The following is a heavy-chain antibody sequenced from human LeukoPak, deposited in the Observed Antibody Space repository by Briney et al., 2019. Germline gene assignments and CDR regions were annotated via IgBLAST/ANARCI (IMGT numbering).Heavy chain of an antibody. J-gene: IGHJ3*02. CDR2: IYHSGST. D-gene: IGHD1-26*01. Sequence: SETLSLTCTVYGGSLSNSYWSWIRQPAGKGLEWIGYIYHSGSTYYNPSLKSRVTISVDRSKNQFSLKLSSVTAADTAVYYCAREVRGIGGAFDIWGQGTMVTVSS. CDR1: GGSLSNSY. V-gene: IGHV4-59*12. CDR3: AREVRGIGGAFDI.